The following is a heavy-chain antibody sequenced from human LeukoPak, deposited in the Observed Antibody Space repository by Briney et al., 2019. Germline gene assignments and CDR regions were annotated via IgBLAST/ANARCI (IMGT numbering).Heavy chain of an antibody. CDR1: GGSISSSSYY. J-gene: IGHJ4*02. V-gene: IGHV4-39*01. CDR3: ASFLVGASYFDY. Sequence: PSETLSLTCTVSGGSISSSSYYWGWIRQPPGTGLEWIGSIYYSGSTYYNPSLKSRVTISVDTSKNQFSLKLSSVTAADTAVYYCASFLVGASYFDYWGQGTLVTVPS. CDR2: IYYSGST. D-gene: IGHD1-26*01.